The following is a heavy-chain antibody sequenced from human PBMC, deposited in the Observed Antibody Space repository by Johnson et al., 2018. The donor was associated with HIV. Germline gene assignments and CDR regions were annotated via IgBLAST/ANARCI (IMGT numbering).Heavy chain of an antibody. D-gene: IGHD1-26*01. J-gene: IGHJ3*02. CDR2: IHQDGSEK. V-gene: IGHV3-7*01. Sequence: MQLVESGGGLVKPGGSLRLSCAASGFTFSNAWMSWVRQAPGKGLEWVANIHQDGSEKVYVDSVKGRFTISRDNAKNSLYLQMNSLRAEDTAVYYCARDRGLWERNGAGAFDIWGQGTLVTVSS. CDR1: GFTFSNAW. CDR3: ARDRGLWERNGAGAFDI.